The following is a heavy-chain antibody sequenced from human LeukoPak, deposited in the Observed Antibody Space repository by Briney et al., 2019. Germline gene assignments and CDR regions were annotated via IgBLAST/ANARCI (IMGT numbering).Heavy chain of an antibody. J-gene: IGHJ4*02. Sequence: GGSLRLSCAASGFTFSSYGMSWVRQAPGKGLEWVANIKQDGSEKYYVDSVKGRFTISRDNAKNSLYLQMNSLRAEDTAVYYCAGAPKGYSYGYSLVDYWGQGTLVTVSS. D-gene: IGHD5-18*01. CDR2: IKQDGSEK. V-gene: IGHV3-7*01. CDR1: GFTFSSYG. CDR3: AGAPKGYSYGYSLVDY.